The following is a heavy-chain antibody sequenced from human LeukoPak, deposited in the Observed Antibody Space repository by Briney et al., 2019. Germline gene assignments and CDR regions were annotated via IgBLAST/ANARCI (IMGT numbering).Heavy chain of an antibody. J-gene: IGHJ4*02. D-gene: IGHD6-13*01. CDR3: ARDTRQQLVRSSQLDH. CDR2: ISYDGSNE. Sequence: GRSLRLSCAASGFTFSSYAMHWVRQAPGKGLEWVAVISYDGSNEYYADSVKGRFTISRDNSKNTLYLQMNSLRAEDTAVYYCARDTRQQLVRSSQLDHWGQGTLVTVSS. V-gene: IGHV3-30-3*01. CDR1: GFTFSSYA.